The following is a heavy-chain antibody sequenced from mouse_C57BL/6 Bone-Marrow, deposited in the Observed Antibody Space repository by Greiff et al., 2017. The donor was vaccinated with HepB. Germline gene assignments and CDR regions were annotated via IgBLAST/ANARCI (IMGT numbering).Heavy chain of an antibody. D-gene: IGHD2-4*01. CDR1: GYTFTDYY. Sequence: EVHLVESGPVLVKPGASVKMSCKASGYTFTDYYMNWVKQSHGKSLEWIGVINPYNGGTSYNQKFKGKATLTVDKSSSTAYMELNSLTSEDSAVYYCARDDYPYYVDYWGQGTTLTVSS. CDR3: ARDDYPYYVDY. V-gene: IGHV1-19*01. J-gene: IGHJ2*01. CDR2: INPYNGGT.